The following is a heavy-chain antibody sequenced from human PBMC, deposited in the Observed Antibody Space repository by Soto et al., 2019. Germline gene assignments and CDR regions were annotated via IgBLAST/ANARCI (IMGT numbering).Heavy chain of an antibody. CDR3: AHSSFYYGSSGYSYDF. D-gene: IGHD3-22*01. CDR1: GRSLSTSGVN. CDR2: IYWDDEK. Sequence: QITLKESGPTVVRPTETLTLTCTLSGRSLSTSGVNVAWIRQPPGKALEWLSVIYWDDEKRYSPSLKNRLTITKDTSKNQVVLTMSDMDPVDTATYYCAHSSFYYGSSGYSYDFWGQGTLVTVSS. V-gene: IGHV2-5*02. J-gene: IGHJ4*02.